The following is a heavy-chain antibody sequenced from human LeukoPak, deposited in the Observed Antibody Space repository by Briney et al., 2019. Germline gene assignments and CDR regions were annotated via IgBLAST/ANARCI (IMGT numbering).Heavy chain of an antibody. CDR1: GFTFSNYW. CDR3: ARDRPSGWYLQYYFNY. Sequence: GGSLRLSCVVSGFTFSNYWMSWVRQAPGEGLEWVANIKPDGSEKNYVDSVKGRFPISRDNAKNSLYLQMNSLRAEDTAVYYCARDRPSGWYLQYYFNYWGQGNLVTVSS. V-gene: IGHV3-7*04. J-gene: IGHJ4*02. D-gene: IGHD6-19*01. CDR2: IKPDGSEK.